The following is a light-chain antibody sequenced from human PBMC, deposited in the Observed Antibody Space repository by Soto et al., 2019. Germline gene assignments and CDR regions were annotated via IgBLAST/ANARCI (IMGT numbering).Light chain of an antibody. J-gene: IGKJ1*01. CDR2: AAS. Sequence: EIVMTQSPASLSVSPGERATLSCRASQSIHSNLAWYQQKPGQAPRLLIYAASTRATGIPARFSGSGSGTEFTLTISSRQSEDFAVYYCQQYNNWLPWTFGQGTKVEIK. CDR3: QQYNNWLPWT. V-gene: IGKV3-15*01. CDR1: QSIHSN.